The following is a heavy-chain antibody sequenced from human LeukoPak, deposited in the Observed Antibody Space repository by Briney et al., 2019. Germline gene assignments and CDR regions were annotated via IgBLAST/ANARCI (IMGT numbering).Heavy chain of an antibody. Sequence: SVKVSCKASGGTFSSYAISWVRQAPGQGLEWMGGIIPIFGTANYAQKFQGRVTITADESTSTAYMELSSLRSEDTAVYYCARTRVIAAAGLDDAFDIWGQGTMVTVSS. CDR2: IIPIFGTA. CDR1: GGTFSSYA. D-gene: IGHD6-13*01. V-gene: IGHV1-69*13. CDR3: ARTRVIAAAGLDDAFDI. J-gene: IGHJ3*02.